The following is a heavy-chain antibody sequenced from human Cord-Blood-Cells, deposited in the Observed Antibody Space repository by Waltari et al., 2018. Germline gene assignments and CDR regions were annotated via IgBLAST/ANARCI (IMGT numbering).Heavy chain of an antibody. J-gene: IGHJ4*02. CDR1: GGSISSTNW. V-gene: IGHV4-4*02. D-gene: IGHD3-9*01. Sequence: QEQLQESGPGLVKPSGTLSLTCAVAGGSISSTNWWTWVRQPPGKGLEWIGEIYHSGSTNYNPSLKSRVTISVDKSKNQFSLKLSSVTAAYTAVYYCARLGVYMLTGYYMHYWGQGTLVTVSS. CDR2: IYHSGST. CDR3: ARLGVYMLTGYYMHY.